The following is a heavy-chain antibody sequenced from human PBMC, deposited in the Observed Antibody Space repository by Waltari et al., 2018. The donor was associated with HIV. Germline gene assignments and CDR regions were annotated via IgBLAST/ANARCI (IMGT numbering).Heavy chain of an antibody. CDR2: IIPMFGAT. V-gene: IGHV1-69*13. CDR1: GGSFSNNA. Sequence: QVQLVQSGAEVKKPGSSVKVSCKDSGGSFSNNAISWVRQAPGQGLEWKGGIIPMFGATYYSQKFQGRVTITADVSLTTAYMDLSSLGSDYTVFYFCARGAASNTFNSYFDAWGQGVLVTVSS. J-gene: IGHJ4*02. D-gene: IGHD6-25*01. CDR3: ARGAASNTFNSYFDA.